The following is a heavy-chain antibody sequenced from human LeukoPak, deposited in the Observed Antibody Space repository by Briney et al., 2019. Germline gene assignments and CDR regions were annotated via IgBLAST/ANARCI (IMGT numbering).Heavy chain of an antibody. D-gene: IGHD6-19*01. V-gene: IGHV4-34*01. J-gene: IGHJ5*02. CDR3: APRIAVADGSWFDP. CDR2: INHSGST. Sequence: PSETLSLTCAVYGGSFSGYYWSWIRQPPGKGLEWIGEINHSGSTNYNPSLKSRVTISVDTSKNQFSLKLSSVTAADTAVYYCAPRIAVADGSWFDPWGQGTLVTVSS. CDR1: GGSFSGYY.